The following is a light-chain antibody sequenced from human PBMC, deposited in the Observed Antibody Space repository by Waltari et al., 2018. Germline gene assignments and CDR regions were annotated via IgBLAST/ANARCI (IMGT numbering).Light chain of an antibody. CDR2: DVS. Sequence: QSALTQPPSVSGSPGQSVTISCTATRSDVGGWHRVSWYQQSPGSAPNLMVFDVSNRPYGVPDRFSGYTSGNTASLTISGLQAEDEADYYCSSYTDNTVLFGGGTRLTVL. CDR1: RSDVGGWHR. V-gene: IGLV2-18*02. J-gene: IGLJ2*01. CDR3: SSYTDNTVL.